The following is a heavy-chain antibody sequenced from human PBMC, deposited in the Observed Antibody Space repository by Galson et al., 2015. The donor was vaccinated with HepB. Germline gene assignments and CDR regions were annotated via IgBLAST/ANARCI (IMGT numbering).Heavy chain of an antibody. J-gene: IGHJ2*01. CDR1: GFTFSSYA. CDR3: AKVMGSSRTQGYFDL. V-gene: IGHV3-23*01. Sequence: SLRLSCAASGFTFSSYAMSWVRQAPGKGLEWVSAISGSGGSTYYADPVKGRFTISRDNSKNTLYLQMNSLRAEDTAVYYCAKVMGSSRTQGYFDLWGRGTLVTVSS. D-gene: IGHD6-13*01. CDR2: ISGSGGST.